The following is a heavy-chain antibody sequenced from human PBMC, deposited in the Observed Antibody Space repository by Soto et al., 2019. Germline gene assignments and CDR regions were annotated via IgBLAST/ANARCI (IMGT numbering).Heavy chain of an antibody. CDR1: GFTFSNYA. V-gene: IGHV3-23*01. Sequence: GGSLRLSCAASGFTFSNYAMKWIRQAPGKGLEWVSTIGGSGSATYYADSVKGRFTISRDNSKNTLYLQMNSPRAEDTAVYYCAKDRYGDYGGIDYWGQGTMVTVSS. D-gene: IGHD4-17*01. J-gene: IGHJ4*02. CDR3: AKDRYGDYGGIDY. CDR2: IGGSGSAT.